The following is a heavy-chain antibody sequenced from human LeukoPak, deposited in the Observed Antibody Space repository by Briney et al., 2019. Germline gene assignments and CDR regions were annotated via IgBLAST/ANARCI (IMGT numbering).Heavy chain of an antibody. J-gene: IGHJ4*02. V-gene: IGHV3-73*01. CDR3: TSTLSCSSSH. CDR2: IRSKANSYAT. D-gene: IGHD6-6*01. CDR1: GFTFSGSA. Sequence: GGSLRLSCAASGFTFSGSAMHCVRKASGKGLECVGRIRSKANSYATAYAASVKGRFTISRDDSKNTAYLQMDSLKAEDTAVYYCTSTLSCSSSHWGQGTLVTVSS.